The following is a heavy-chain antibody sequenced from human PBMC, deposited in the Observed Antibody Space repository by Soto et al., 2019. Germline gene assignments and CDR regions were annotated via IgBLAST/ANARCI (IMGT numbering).Heavy chain of an antibody. CDR1: GFTFSGSA. CDR3: TRHGSGSYYYYYGMDV. J-gene: IGHJ6*02. V-gene: IGHV3-73*02. CDR2: IRSKANSYAT. D-gene: IGHD1-26*01. Sequence: EVQLVESGGGLVQPGGSLKLSCAASGFTFSGSAMHWVRQASGKGLEWVGRIRSKANSYATAYAASVKGRFIISRDDSKNTAYLLMNSLKTEDTAVYYCTRHGSGSYYYYYGMDVWGQGTTVTVSS.